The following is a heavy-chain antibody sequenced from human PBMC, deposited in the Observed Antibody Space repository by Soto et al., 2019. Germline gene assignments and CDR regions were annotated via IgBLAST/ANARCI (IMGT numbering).Heavy chain of an antibody. CDR1: GFTFSSYA. D-gene: IGHD4-4*01. J-gene: IGHJ6*02. Sequence: HPWGSLRLSCAASGFTFSSYAMHWVRQAPGKGLEWVAVISYDGSNKYYADSVKGRFTISRDNSKNTLYLQMNSLRAEDTAVYYCARDGTTVTTFSLVYDYDMDVWGHGTTVTVAS. V-gene: IGHV3-30-3*01. CDR3: ARDGTTVTTFSLVYDYDMDV. CDR2: ISYDGSNK.